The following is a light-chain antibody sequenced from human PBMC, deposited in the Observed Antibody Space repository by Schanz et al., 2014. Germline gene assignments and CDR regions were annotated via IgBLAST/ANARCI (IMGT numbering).Light chain of an antibody. CDR1: QGVSSY. V-gene: IGKV3D-11*01. J-gene: IGKJ4*01. CDR3: QQRYSWPLT. CDR2: DAS. Sequence: EIELTQSPATLSLSPGERATLSCRASQGVSSYLAWYQQKPGQAPRLLIYDASNRATGIPARFSGSGPGTDFTLTISSLEPEDFAVYYCQQRYSWPLTFGGGTKVEI.